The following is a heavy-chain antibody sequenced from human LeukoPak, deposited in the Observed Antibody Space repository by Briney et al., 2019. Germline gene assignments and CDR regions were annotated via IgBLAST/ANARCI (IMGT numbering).Heavy chain of an antibody. Sequence: NPSETLSLTCTVSGGSISSYYWSWIRQPPGKGLEWIGYIYYSGSTNYNPSLKSRVTISVDTSKNQFSLKLSSVTAADTAVYYCATAKYGDYVSDAPTAFDYWGQGTLVTVSS. V-gene: IGHV4-59*01. D-gene: IGHD4-17*01. J-gene: IGHJ4*02. CDR3: ATAKYGDYVSDAPTAFDY. CDR1: GGSISSYY. CDR2: IYYSGST.